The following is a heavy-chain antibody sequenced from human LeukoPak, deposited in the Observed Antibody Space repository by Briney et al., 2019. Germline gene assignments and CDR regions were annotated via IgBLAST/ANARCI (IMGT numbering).Heavy chain of an antibody. CDR1: GFTFSSYS. Sequence: QSGGSLRLSCAASGFTFSSYSMNWVRQAPGKGLEWVSYISSSSSTIYYADSVKGRFTISRDNAKNSLYLQMNSLRAEGTAVYYCASIAAAGPPDRYGMDVWGQGTTVTVSS. CDR2: ISSSSSTI. V-gene: IGHV3-48*01. D-gene: IGHD6-13*01. J-gene: IGHJ6*02. CDR3: ASIAAAGPPDRYGMDV.